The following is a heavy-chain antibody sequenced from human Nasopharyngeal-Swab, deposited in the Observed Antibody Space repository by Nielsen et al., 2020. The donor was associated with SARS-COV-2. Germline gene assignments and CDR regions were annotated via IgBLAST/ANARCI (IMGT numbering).Heavy chain of an antibody. CDR3: ARVKQSGSYYYGMDY. CDR2: IYHSGST. J-gene: IGHJ4*02. D-gene: IGHD1-26*01. Sequence: VRQMPGKGLGWIGSIYHSGSTYYNPSLKSRVTISVDTSKNQFSLKLSSVTAADTAVYYCARVKQSGSYYYGMDYWGQGTLVTVSS. V-gene: IGHV4-38-2*02.